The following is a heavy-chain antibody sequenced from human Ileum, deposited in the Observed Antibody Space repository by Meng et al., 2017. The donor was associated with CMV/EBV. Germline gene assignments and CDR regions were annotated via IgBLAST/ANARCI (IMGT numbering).Heavy chain of an antibody. J-gene: IGHJ3*02. V-gene: IGHV3-53*01. D-gene: IGHD6-13*01. CDR2: IYAGGNA. CDR1: GFRVSSNY. CDR3: ARYSSSNAFDM. Sequence: GESLKISCAASGFRVSSNYMTWVRQAPGKGLEWVSIIYAGGNAYYSDSVRGRFTISRDTSKNTLYLQMNRLRAEDTAVYYCARYSSSNAFDMWGQGTMVTVSS.